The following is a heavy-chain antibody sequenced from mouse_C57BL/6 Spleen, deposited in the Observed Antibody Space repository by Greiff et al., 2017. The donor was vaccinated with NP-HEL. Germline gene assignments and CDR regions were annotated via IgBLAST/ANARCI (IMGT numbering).Heavy chain of an antibody. V-gene: IGHV5-17*01. D-gene: IGHD4-1*01. J-gene: IGHJ2*01. CDR2: ISSGSSTI. CDR1: GFTFSDYG. Sequence: EVMLVESGGGLVKPGGSLKLSCAASGFTFSDYGMHWVRQAPEKGLEWVAYISSGSSTIYYADTVKGRFTISRDNAKNTLFLQMTSLRSEDTAMYYCARRWEKTGTYFDYWGQGTTLTVSS. CDR3: ARRWEKTGTYFDY.